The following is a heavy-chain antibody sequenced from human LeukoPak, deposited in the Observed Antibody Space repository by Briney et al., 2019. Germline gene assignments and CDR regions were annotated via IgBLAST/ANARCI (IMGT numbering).Heavy chain of an antibody. CDR3: ARRDYYDSSGYYLRPLDY. CDR2: INPSGGST. Sequence: ASVKVSCKASGYTFTSYYMHWVRQAPGQGLEWMGIINPSGGSTSYAQKFQGRVTMTRDMSTSTVYMELSSLRSEDTAVYYCARRDYYDSSGYYLRPLDYWGQGTLVTVSS. D-gene: IGHD3-22*01. CDR1: GYTFTSYY. V-gene: IGHV1-46*01. J-gene: IGHJ4*02.